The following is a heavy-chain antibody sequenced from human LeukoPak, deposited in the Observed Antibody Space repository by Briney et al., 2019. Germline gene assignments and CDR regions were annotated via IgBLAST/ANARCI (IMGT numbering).Heavy chain of an antibody. CDR3: ASDPPSNWGLRPAFDS. D-gene: IGHD7-27*01. Sequence: PSETLSLTCTVSGRSISSYYWSWIRQPAGKGLEWIGRIYTSGSTNYNPSLKSRVTMSVDTSKNQFSLKLSSVTAADTAVYYCASDPPSNWGLRPAFDSWGQGTMVTVSS. CDR1: GRSISSYY. V-gene: IGHV4-4*07. J-gene: IGHJ3*02. CDR2: IYTSGST.